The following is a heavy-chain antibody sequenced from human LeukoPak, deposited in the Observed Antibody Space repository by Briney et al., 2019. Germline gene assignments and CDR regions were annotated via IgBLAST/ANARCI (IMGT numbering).Heavy chain of an antibody. J-gene: IGHJ4*02. V-gene: IGHV1-2*02. CDR1: GYTFTDYY. D-gene: IGHD3-16*02. CDR2: INVNNGGT. Sequence: ASMKVSCKASGYTFTDYYIQWMRQAPGQGLEWMGWINVNNGGTKYAQHLQGRVAMTTDTSISTAYMELSRLRSDDTAVYYCARLSEGLYHFDHWGQGTLVSVSS. CDR3: ARLSEGLYHFDH.